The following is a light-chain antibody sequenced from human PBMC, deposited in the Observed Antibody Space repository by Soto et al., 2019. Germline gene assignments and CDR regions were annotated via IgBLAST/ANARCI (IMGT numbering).Light chain of an antibody. J-gene: IGLJ1*01. CDR2: EVT. V-gene: IGLV2-14*01. Sequence: QSALTQPPSASGSPGQSVTISCTGSSSDVGGYEYVSWYQQHPDKAPKLMIYEVTNRPSGVSNRFSGSKSGNTASLTISGLLAEDEADYYCTSYTNSFTYVFGTGTQLTVL. CDR1: SSDVGGYEY. CDR3: TSYTNSFTYV.